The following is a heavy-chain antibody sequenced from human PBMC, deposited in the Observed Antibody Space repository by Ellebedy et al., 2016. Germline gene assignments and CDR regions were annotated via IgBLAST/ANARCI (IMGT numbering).Heavy chain of an antibody. CDR1: GYTFTSYD. Sequence: GESLKISCKASGYTFTSYDINWVQQATGQGLEWMGWMNPNSGNTGYAQKLQGRVTMTTDTSTSTAYMELRSLRSDDTAVYYCARDHRRGYYDSSGYYSTGGYWGQGTLGTVSS. D-gene: IGHD3-22*01. CDR2: MNPNSGNT. J-gene: IGHJ4*02. V-gene: IGHV1-8*01. CDR3: ARDHRRGYYDSSGYYSTGGY.